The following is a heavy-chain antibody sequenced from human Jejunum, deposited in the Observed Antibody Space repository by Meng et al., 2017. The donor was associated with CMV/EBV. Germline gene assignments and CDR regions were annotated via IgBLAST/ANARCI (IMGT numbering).Heavy chain of an antibody. CDR1: GYTFTSYD. CDR3: ATGVADFEY. J-gene: IGHJ4*02. Sequence: QVRLVQSGDKVRKPGASVKVSCKASGYTFTSYDINWVRQGTGQGLEWMGWMNPNRGTTGYAQKFQGRVTMTRNISKSTAYMDLSSLRSEDTAVYYCATGVADFEYWGQGTLVTVSS. D-gene: IGHD6-19*01. V-gene: IGHV1-8*01. CDR2: MNPNRGTT.